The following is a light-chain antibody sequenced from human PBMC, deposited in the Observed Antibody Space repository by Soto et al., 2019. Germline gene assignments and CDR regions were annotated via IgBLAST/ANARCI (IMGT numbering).Light chain of an antibody. CDR3: QHSYSLPRT. J-gene: IGKJ1*01. Sequence: DIQMTQSPSSLSASVGHRVTITCRTSQSIASYLNWYQQKPGKAPKLLIYAASSLQSGVPSRFSGSGSGTDFTLTISSLQPEDFATYYCQHSYSLPRTFGQGTKVEIK. V-gene: IGKV1-39*01. CDR1: QSIASY. CDR2: AAS.